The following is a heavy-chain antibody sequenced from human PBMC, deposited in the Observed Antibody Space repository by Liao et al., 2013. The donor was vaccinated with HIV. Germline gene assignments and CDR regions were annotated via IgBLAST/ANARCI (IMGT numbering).Heavy chain of an antibody. CDR1: GDLIRRDNYY. J-gene: IGHJ4*02. D-gene: IGHD3-3*02. CDR2: IYTGMSTTGTT. Sequence: QVRLQESGPGLVKPSQTLSLTCTVSGDLIRRDNYYWTWIRQPAGKGLEWIGHIYTGMSTTGTTNYNPSLKSRVSISADTSSNHVSLKLTSVTAADTAVYYCARGAFRFPFDYWGQGTLVTVSS. V-gene: IGHV4-61*02. CDR3: ARGAFRFPFDY.